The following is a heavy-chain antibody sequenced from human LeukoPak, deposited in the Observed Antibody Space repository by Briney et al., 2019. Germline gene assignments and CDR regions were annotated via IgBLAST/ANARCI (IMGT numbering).Heavy chain of an antibody. Sequence: GGSLRLSCAASGFTFSSYGMHWVRQAPGKGLEWVAFIRYDGSNKYYADSVKGRFTISRDNSKNTLYLQMNSLRAEDTAVYYCAKDAPGGGMIVEDFQHWGQGTLVTVSS. J-gene: IGHJ1*01. CDR2: IRYDGSNK. V-gene: IGHV3-30*02. D-gene: IGHD3-22*01. CDR3: AKDAPGGGMIVEDFQH. CDR1: GFTFSSYG.